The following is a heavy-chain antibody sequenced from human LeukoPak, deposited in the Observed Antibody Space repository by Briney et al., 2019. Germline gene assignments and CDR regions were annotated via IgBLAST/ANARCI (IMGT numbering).Heavy chain of an antibody. Sequence: SETLSVTCTVSGGSINSGSYYWGFIRQPPGKGLEWIGSLFYTGSTYYNPSLESRVTISADTSKNQFSLKLNSVTAADTAVYYCARRGRTGSTFDYWGQGTLVTVSS. CDR1: GGSINSGSYY. D-gene: IGHD1-1*01. V-gene: IGHV4-39*01. CDR2: LFYTGST. CDR3: ARRGRTGSTFDY. J-gene: IGHJ4*02.